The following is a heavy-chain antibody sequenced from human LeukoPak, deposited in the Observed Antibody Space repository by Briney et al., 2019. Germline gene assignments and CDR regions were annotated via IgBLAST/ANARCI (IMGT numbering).Heavy chain of an antibody. J-gene: IGHJ4*02. CDR3: ARGREVTRDFDY. CDR2: INHSGST. Sequence: KPSETLSLTGVVYGGSFSGYYWSWIRQSPGQGLEWIADINHSGSTNYNPSLKSRVTISVDTSKNQFSLKLSSVTAADTAAYFCARGREVTRDFDYWGQGTLVSVSS. V-gene: IGHV4-34*01. D-gene: IGHD4-23*01. CDR1: GGSFSGYY.